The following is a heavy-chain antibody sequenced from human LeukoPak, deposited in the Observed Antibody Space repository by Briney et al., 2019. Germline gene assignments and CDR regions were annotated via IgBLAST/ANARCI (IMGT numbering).Heavy chain of an antibody. V-gene: IGHV3-21*01. CDR2: ISSSSSYI. D-gene: IGHD6-13*01. CDR1: GFTFSSYW. J-gene: IGHJ3*02. CDR3: ARHSQQLTAFDI. Sequence: GGSLRLSCAASGFTFSSYWMSWVRQAPGKGLEWVSSISSSSSYIYYAGSVKGRFTISRDNAKNSLYLQMNSLRAEDTAVYYCARHSQQLTAFDIWGQGTMVTVSS.